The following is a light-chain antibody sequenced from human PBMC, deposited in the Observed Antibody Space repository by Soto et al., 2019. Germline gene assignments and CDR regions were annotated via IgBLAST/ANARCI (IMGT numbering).Light chain of an antibody. CDR2: DAS. V-gene: IGLV2-14*01. Sequence: QSALTQPASVSGSPGQPITISCTGTSSDVGGYNYVSWYQQHPGKAPELMIYDASDRPSGVSNRFSGSKSGNTASLTISGLQAEDEANYYCSSYASSNPHVVFGGGTKLTVL. CDR3: SSYASSNPHVV. CDR1: SSDVGGYNY. J-gene: IGLJ2*01.